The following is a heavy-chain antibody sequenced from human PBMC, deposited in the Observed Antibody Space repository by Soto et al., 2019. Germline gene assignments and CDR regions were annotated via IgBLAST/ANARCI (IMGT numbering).Heavy chain of an antibody. CDR2: INPIDGGT. CDR1: GYTLTINH. Sequence: ASVKVSRMASGYTLTINHMHWLRQAPGQGLEWMGIINPIDGGTGYAEKFQGRVTMARDTSTSTVYMELSSLRSEDTALYYCARVADQSLDYWGQGTLVTVSS. D-gene: IGHD6-19*01. J-gene: IGHJ4*02. V-gene: IGHV1-46*01. CDR3: ARVADQSLDY.